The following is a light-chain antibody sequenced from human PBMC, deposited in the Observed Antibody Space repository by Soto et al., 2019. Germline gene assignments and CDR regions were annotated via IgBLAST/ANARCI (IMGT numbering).Light chain of an antibody. CDR2: GSS. Sequence: IHMTQSPSSLSPSVVDRFTLTFRASQSISRHLNWYQQKPGRAPRLLIYGSSNLQGGVPSRFSGSGSGTDFTLTISSLLPEDFATYYCQQGYSTPVTFGQGTRREL. J-gene: IGKJ5*01. V-gene: IGKV1-39*01. CDR1: QSISRH. CDR3: QQGYSTPVT.